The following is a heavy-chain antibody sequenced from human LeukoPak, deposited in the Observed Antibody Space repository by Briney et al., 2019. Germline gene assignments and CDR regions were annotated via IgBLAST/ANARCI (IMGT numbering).Heavy chain of an antibody. CDR2: IWYDGSNK. D-gene: IGHD3-10*01. V-gene: IGHV3-33*06. Sequence: GRSPRLSCAASGFTFSSYGMHWVRQAPGKGLEWVADIWYDGSNKYYADSVKGRFTISRDNSKNTLYLQMNSLRAEDTAVYYCAKDSGGYMDVWGKGTTVTVSS. CDR3: AKDSGGYMDV. CDR1: GFTFSSYG. J-gene: IGHJ6*03.